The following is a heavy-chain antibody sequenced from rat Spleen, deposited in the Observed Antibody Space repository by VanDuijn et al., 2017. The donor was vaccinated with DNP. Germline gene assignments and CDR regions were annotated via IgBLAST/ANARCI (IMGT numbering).Heavy chain of an antibody. Sequence: EVQLVETGGGLVQPGRSLKLSCVASGFTFNDHWMTWIRQGPGKGLEWVASISLAGASTYYPDSVKGRFTISRDNAKSTLYLQMNSLRSEDTATYYCVKDLRGGSAFEYWGPGVMVTVSS. CDR1: GFTFNDHW. J-gene: IGHJ2*01. V-gene: IGHV5-31*01. CDR3: VKDLRGGSAFEY. CDR2: ISLAGAST. D-gene: IGHD1-11*01.